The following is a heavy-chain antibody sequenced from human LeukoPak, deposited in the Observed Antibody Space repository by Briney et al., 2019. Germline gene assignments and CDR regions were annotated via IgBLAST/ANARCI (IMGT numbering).Heavy chain of an antibody. CDR1: GYTFTSYD. V-gene: IGHV1-8*03. CDR3: ARAKGIAVAGNSPTWFDP. CDR2: MNPNSGNT. Sequence: ASVKVSCKASGYTFTSYDINWVRQATGQGLEWMGWMNPNSGNTGYAQKFQGRVTITRNTSISTAYMELSSLRSEDTAVYYCARAKGIAVAGNSPTWFDPWGQGTLVTVSS. J-gene: IGHJ5*02. D-gene: IGHD6-19*01.